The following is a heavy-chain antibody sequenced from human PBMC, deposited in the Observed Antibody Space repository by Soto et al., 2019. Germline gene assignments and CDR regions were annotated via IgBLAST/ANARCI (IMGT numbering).Heavy chain of an antibody. CDR2: ISAYNGNT. CDR1: GYTFTSYG. D-gene: IGHD2-8*01. J-gene: IGHJ6*02. Sequence: QVQLVQSGAEVKKPGASVKVSCKASGYTFTSYGISWVRQAPGQGFEWMGWISAYNGNTNYAQKLQGRVTMTTDTSTSTAYMELRSLRSDDTAVYYCARDGDIVLMVYAVYYGMDVWGQGTTVTVSS. V-gene: IGHV1-18*01. CDR3: ARDGDIVLMVYAVYYGMDV.